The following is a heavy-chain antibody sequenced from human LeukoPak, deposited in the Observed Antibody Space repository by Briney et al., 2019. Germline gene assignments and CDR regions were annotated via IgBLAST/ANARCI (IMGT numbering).Heavy chain of an antibody. Sequence: GSLRLSCAASGFTFSSYAMHWVRQAPGKGLEWVAVISYDGSNKYYADSVKGRFTISRDNSKNTLYLQMNSLRAEDTAVYYCARDHVVVTAYYFDYWGQGTLVTVSS. CDR3: ARDHVVVTAYYFDY. CDR2: ISYDGSNK. V-gene: IGHV3-30*04. D-gene: IGHD2-21*02. CDR1: GFTFSSYA. J-gene: IGHJ4*02.